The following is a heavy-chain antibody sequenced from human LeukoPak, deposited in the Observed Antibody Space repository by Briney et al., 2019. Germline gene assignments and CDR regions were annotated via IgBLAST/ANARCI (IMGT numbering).Heavy chain of an antibody. CDR1: GGSISSSSYY. V-gene: IGHV4-39*01. CDR2: IYYSGST. CDR3: ARSRGGATTPYNWFDP. D-gene: IGHD1-26*01. J-gene: IGHJ5*02. Sequence: SETLSLTCTVSGGSISSSSYYWGWIRQPPGKGLEWIGSIYYSGSTYYNPSLKRRVTISVDTSKNQFSLKLSSVTAADTAVYYCARSRGGATTPYNWFDPWGQGTLVTVSS.